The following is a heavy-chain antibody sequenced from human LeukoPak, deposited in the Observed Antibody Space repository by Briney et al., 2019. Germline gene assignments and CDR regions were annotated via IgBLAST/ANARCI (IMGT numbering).Heavy chain of an antibody. CDR2: SGGDGGST. CDR1: GFTFSSYD. J-gene: IGHJ2*01. CDR3: AKALNYWYFDL. V-gene: IGHV3-23*01. Sequence: PGGSLRLSCAASGFTFSSYDMSWVRQAPGTGLEWVSASGGDGGSTYADSVKGRFTISRDNTKNTLYLQMNSLRAEDTATYYCAKALNYWYFDLWGRGNLVTVSS.